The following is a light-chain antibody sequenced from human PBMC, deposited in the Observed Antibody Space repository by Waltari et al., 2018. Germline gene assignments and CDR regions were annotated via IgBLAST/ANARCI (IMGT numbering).Light chain of an antibody. J-gene: IGKJ3*01. CDR3: QQYGSSLRIT. Sequence: PGERATLSCRASQSVSSTYLAWYQQKPGQAPRLLIYDTSSRATGIPDRFSGSGSGTDVTLSISRLEPEDFAMYYCQQYGSSLRITFGPGTKVDIK. CDR2: DTS. V-gene: IGKV3-20*01. CDR1: QSVSSTY.